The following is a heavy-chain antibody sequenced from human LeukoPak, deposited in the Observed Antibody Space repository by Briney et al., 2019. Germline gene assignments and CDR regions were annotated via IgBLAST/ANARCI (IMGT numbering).Heavy chain of an antibody. V-gene: IGHV3-21*01. CDR3: ARVSRRQLAIDY. CDR2: ISSSSSYI. D-gene: IGHD6-13*01. Sequence: GGSLRLSCAASGFTFSSYSMNWVRQAPGKGLEWVSSISSSSSYIYYADSVKGRFTISRDNAKNSLYLQMNSLRAEDTAVYYCARVSRRQLAIDYWGQGTLVTVSS. CDR1: GFTFSSYS. J-gene: IGHJ4*02.